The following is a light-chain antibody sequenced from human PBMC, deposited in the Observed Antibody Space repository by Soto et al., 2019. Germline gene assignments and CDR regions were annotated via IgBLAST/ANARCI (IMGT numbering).Light chain of an antibody. CDR3: SSYTSSSTLSTYV. CDR1: SSDVGGYNY. J-gene: IGLJ1*01. CDR2: DVS. Sequence: QSALTQPASVSGTSGQSITISCTGTSSDVGGYNYVSWYQHHPGKAPKLMIYDVSNRPSGVPNRFSGSKSGNTASLIISGLQAEDEAAYCCSSYTSSSTLSTYVFGTGTKVTVL. V-gene: IGLV2-14*03.